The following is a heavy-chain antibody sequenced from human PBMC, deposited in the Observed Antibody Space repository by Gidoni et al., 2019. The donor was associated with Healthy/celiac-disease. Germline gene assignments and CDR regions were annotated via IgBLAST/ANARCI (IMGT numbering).Heavy chain of an antibody. CDR3: ARIHSHDYGDYGVFDY. V-gene: IGHV2-26*01. CDR2: IFSNDEK. D-gene: IGHD4-17*01. Sequence: QVTLKESGPVLVKPTETLTLTCPVSGFSLSHARMGVSWIRQPPGKALEWLAPIFSNDEKSYTTSLKSRLTIAKDTSKSQVVLTMTNMDPVDTDTYYCARIHSHDYGDYGVFDYWGQGTLVTVSS. J-gene: IGHJ4*02. CDR1: GFSLSHARMG.